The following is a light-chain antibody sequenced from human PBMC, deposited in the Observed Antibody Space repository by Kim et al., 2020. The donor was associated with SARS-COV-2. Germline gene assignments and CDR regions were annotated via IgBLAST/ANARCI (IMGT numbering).Light chain of an antibody. CDR2: RNN. V-gene: IGLV10-54*04. CDR3: SAWDSSLSAWV. J-gene: IGLJ3*02. CDR1: SDNVGYEG. Sequence: QAGLTQPPSVYKGLRQTATLTCTGNSDNVGYEGAAWLQQHQGHPPKLLSYRNNNRPSGISERFSASRSGNIASLTITGLQPEDEADYYCSAWDSSLSAWVFGGGTQLTVL.